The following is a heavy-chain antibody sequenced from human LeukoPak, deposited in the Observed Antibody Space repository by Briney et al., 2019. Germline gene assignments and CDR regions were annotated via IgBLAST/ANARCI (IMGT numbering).Heavy chain of an antibody. CDR1: GFTFSDYY. CDR2: ISSSGSTI. J-gene: IGHJ4*02. D-gene: IGHD1-26*01. Sequence: GGSLRLSCAASGFTFSDYYMSWFRQAPGRGLEWVSYISSSGSTIYYADSVKGRFTISRDNAKNSLYLRMNSLRAEDTAVYYCARDSGSYYSWDYWGQGTLVTVSS. V-gene: IGHV3-11*01. CDR3: ARDSGSYYSWDY.